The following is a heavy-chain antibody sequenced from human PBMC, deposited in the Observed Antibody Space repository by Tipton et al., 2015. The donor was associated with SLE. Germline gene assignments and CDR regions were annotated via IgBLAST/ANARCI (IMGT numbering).Heavy chain of an antibody. J-gene: IGHJ4*02. Sequence: QLVQSGAEVKKPGASVKISCKASGNTSTSHYMHWVRQAPGQGLEWMGIINPSGGITINAQKFQGRVTMTSDTSTSTVYMELSSLTSEDTAVYYCTRDRTFCSSASCVFDYWGQGTLVTVSS. D-gene: IGHD2-2*01. V-gene: IGHV1-46*01. CDR2: INPSGGIT. CDR3: TRDRTFCSSASCVFDY. CDR1: GNTSTSHY.